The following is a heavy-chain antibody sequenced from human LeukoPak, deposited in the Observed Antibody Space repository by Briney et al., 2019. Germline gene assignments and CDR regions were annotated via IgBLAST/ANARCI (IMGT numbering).Heavy chain of an antibody. Sequence: SVKVSCKLSGDTLTELSMHWVRQSPGKGLEWMGGFVPEDGETIYAQKFQGRVTMTEDTSTDTAYMELSSLRSDDTAVYFCATLPRGHLFDSWGQGTLVTVSS. CDR1: GDTLTELS. CDR3: ATLPRGHLFDS. V-gene: IGHV1-24*01. J-gene: IGHJ4*02. CDR2: FVPEDGET. D-gene: IGHD3-10*01.